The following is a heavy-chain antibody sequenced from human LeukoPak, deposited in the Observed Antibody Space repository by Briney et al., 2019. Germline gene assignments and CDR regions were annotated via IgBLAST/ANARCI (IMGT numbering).Heavy chain of an antibody. CDR3: ARVPSPHLTGHYTGAFDI. CDR2: IDYSGST. CDR1: GGSISSGGYY. J-gene: IGHJ3*02. V-gene: IGHV4-30-4*08. D-gene: IGHD3-9*01. Sequence: SSQTLSLTCTVSGGSISSGGYYWSWIRQPPGKGLEWIGYIDYSGSTYYNPSLKSRVTISVDTSKNQFSLKLSSVTAADTAVYYCARVPSPHLTGHYTGAFDIWGQGTMVTVSS.